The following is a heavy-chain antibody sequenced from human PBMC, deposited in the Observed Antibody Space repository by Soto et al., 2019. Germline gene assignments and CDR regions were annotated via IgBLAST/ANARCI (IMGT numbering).Heavy chain of an antibody. D-gene: IGHD6-13*01. J-gene: IGHJ3*02. CDR1: GGTFSSDA. CDR3: ARDPPSGYSSSHSAFDI. CDR2: IIPIFGTA. Sequence: QVQLVQSGAEVQKPGSSVKVSCKASGGTFSSDAISWVRQAPGQGLEWMGGIIPIFGTANYAQKFQGRVTITADESTSTAYMELSSLRSEDTAVYYCARDPPSGYSSSHSAFDIWGQGTMVTVSS. V-gene: IGHV1-69*01.